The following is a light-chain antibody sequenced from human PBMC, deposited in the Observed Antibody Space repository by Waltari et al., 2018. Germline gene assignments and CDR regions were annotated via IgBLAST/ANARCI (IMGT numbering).Light chain of an antibody. V-gene: IGLV1-47*01. Sequence: QSVLTQPPSVSGTPGQRVTISCSGSSSNTGRNLVYCYQQLPGTAPKLLIYMDNQRPSGVPDRFSGSKSGPSASLAISGLRSEDEGNYYCAAWDDSLSGFVLFGGGTKVTVL. J-gene: IGLJ2*01. CDR3: AAWDDSLSGFVL. CDR2: MDN. CDR1: SSNTGRNL.